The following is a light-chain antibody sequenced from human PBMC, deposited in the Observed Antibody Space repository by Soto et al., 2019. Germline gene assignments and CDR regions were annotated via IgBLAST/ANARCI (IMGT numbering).Light chain of an antibody. CDR3: HQVDSLPIT. Sequence: DIQMTQSPSSVSASVGDRVTINCWASQVMSSWLAWYQQKPGKAPKLLIFAASTLQSGFPSRFSGNGSRTDFSLAIIVLQPKDVGTYYCHQVDSLPITFGQGTRLEIK. CDR1: QVMSSW. J-gene: IGKJ5*01. CDR2: AAS. V-gene: IGKV1D-12*01.